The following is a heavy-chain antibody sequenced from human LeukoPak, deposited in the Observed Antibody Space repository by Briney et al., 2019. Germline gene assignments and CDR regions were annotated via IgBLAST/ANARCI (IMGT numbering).Heavy chain of an antibody. CDR2: IIPIFGTA. J-gene: IGHJ4*02. V-gene: IGHV1-69*05. Sequence: SVKVSCKASGGTFSSYAISWVRQAPGQGLEWMGGIIPIFGTANYAQKFQGRVTITTDESTSTAYMELSSLRSEDTAVYYCARGRSSSSWILSRRLFDYWGQGTLVTVSS. CDR3: ARGRSSSSWILSRRLFDY. CDR1: GGTFSSYA. D-gene: IGHD6-13*01.